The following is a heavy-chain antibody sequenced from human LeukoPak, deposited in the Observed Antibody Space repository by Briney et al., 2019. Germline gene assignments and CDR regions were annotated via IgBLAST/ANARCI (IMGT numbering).Heavy chain of an antibody. Sequence: GGSLRLSCAASGFTFSSYWMSWVRQAPGKGLEWVANIKQDGSEKYYVDSVKGRFTISRDNAKNSLYLQMNSLRAEDTAVYYCARVYCSGGSCSPFDYWGQGTLVTVPS. V-gene: IGHV3-7*01. CDR2: IKQDGSEK. J-gene: IGHJ4*02. D-gene: IGHD2-15*01. CDR1: GFTFSSYW. CDR3: ARVYCSGGSCSPFDY.